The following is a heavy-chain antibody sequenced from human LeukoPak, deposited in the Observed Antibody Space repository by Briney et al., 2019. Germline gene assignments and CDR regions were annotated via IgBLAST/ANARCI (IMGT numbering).Heavy chain of an antibody. CDR2: ISYHARDQ. J-gene: IGHJ4*02. V-gene: IGHV3-30*19. D-gene: IGHD2-8*01. CDR3: AAQPCINGICYLDY. Sequence: GGSLRLSCAASGFTFSSYGMHWVRQAPGKGLEWVTVISYHARDQFYADSVKGRFTVSRDNSRNILYLQMNSLRVEGSAVYYCAAQPCINGICYLDYWGQGALVTVSS. CDR1: GFTFSSYG.